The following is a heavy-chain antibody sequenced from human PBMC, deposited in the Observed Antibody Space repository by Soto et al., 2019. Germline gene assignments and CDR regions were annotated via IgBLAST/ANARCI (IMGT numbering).Heavy chain of an antibody. V-gene: IGHV3-30*04. CDR1: GFPFASYV. CDR2: ISNDGSNK. J-gene: IGHJ4*02. CDR3: ARAGDSSNFFGGPFDY. D-gene: IGHD3-16*01. Sequence: WGSLRLSCAASGFPFASYVMRCVRQSPLKGLEWVADISNDGSNKYHADSVKGRFTISRDNSKNTLYLQMNSLRSEDTAVYYCARAGDSSNFFGGPFDYWGQGTLVTVSS.